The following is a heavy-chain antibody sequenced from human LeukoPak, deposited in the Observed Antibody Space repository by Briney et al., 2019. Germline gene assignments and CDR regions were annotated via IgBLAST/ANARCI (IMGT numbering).Heavy chain of an antibody. CDR3: VKGGIGFDP. CDR1: GFTFSSYG. CDR2: IKHSGGDK. J-gene: IGHJ5*02. Sequence: GGSLRLSCATSGFTFSSYGMSWVRQAPGKGLEWVANIKHSGGDKYYADSVKGRFTMSRDNSKNTLYLQMNSLRAEDTAVYYFVKGGIGFDPWGQGPLVTVSS. D-gene: IGHD1-1*01. V-gene: IGHV3-23*01.